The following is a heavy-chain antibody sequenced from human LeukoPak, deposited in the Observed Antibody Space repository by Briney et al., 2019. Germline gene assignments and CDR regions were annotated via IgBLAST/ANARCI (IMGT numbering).Heavy chain of an antibody. J-gene: IGHJ4*02. CDR1: GYXLTSYW. V-gene: IGHV5-51*01. CDR2: IYPGDSDT. CDR3: ARRDSSGCFDY. Sequence: PGESLKISCNGSGYXLTSYWICWVRQMPGKGLECMGNIYPGDSDTRYSPSFQGQVTISADKSISTAYLQWSSLKASDTAMYYCARRDSSGCFDYWGQGTLVTVSS. D-gene: IGHD3-22*01.